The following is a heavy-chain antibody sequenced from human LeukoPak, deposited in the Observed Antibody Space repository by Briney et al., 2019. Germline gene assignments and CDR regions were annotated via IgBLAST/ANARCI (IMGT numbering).Heavy chain of an antibody. J-gene: IGHJ4*02. V-gene: IGHV3-66*01. CDR3: ARGPSYSSGFTYYFDY. Sequence: GGSLRLSCAASGFTVSSNYMSWVRQAPGKGLEWASVIYSGGSTYYADSVKGRFTISRDNSKNTLYLQMNSLRAEDTAVYYCARGPSYSSGFTYYFDYWGQGTLVTVSS. D-gene: IGHD6-19*01. CDR1: GFTVSSNY. CDR2: IYSGGST.